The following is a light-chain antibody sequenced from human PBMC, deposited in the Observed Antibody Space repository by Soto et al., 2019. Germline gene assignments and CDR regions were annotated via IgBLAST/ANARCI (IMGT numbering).Light chain of an antibody. J-gene: IGKJ1*01. CDR2: GAS. CDR3: QQYGSSQKT. V-gene: IGKV3-20*01. CDR1: QSVRGSN. Sequence: EILLTQSPATLSASPGQRATMSCRASQSVRGSNLACYQQKPAQAARLLIYGASSRATGIPDRFSGSGSGTEFTLTISRLTREDFALYYCQQYGSSQKTFGQGTKVDIK.